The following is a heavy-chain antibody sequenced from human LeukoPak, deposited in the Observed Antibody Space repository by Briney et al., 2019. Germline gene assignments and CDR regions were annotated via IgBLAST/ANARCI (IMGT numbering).Heavy chain of an antibody. CDR1: GGTFSSYA. Sequence: ASVKVSCKASGGTFSSYAISWVRQAPGQGLEWMGRIHPSGGSTSYAQKLHRRVTMTSDTSISTLYMELNSLASEDTAVYYCAREGYDSNGYPFFDIWGQGTMVTASS. J-gene: IGHJ3*02. CDR3: AREGYDSNGYPFFDI. V-gene: IGHV1-46*04. D-gene: IGHD3-22*01. CDR2: IHPSGGST.